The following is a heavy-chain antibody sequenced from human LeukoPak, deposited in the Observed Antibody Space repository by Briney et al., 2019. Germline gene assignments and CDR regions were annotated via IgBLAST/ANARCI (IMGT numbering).Heavy chain of an antibody. Sequence: GGSLRLSCAASGFTFSSYGMHWVRQAPGKGLEWVAFIRYDGSNKYYADSVKGRFTISRYNSKNTLYLQINSLRAEDTAVYYCAKEGYSGYDYVPWFEPWGQGTLVTVSS. CDR1: GFTFSSYG. CDR2: IRYDGSNK. V-gene: IGHV3-30*02. J-gene: IGHJ5*02. D-gene: IGHD5-12*01. CDR3: AKEGYSGYDYVPWFEP.